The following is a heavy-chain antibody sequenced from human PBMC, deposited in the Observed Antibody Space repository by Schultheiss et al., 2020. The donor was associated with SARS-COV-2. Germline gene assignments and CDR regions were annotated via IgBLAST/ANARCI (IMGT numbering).Heavy chain of an antibody. CDR1: GFTFSSYW. V-gene: IGHV3-74*01. CDR2: INSDGSST. Sequence: GESLKISCAASGFTFSSYWMHWVRQAPGKGLVWVSRINSDGSSTSYADSVKGRFTISRDNAKNTLYLQMNSLRAEDTAVYYCARGLGLGHAYFDYWGQGTLVTVS. D-gene: IGHD3/OR15-3a*01. J-gene: IGHJ4*02. CDR3: ARGLGLGHAYFDY.